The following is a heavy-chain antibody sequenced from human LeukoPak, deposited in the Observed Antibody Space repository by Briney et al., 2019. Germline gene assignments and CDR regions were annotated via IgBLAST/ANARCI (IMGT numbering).Heavy chain of an antibody. CDR1: GFIFTRYV. D-gene: IGHD3-22*01. V-gene: IGHV3-21*01. CDR2: ISSRSSYI. Sequence: GGSLRLSCGASGFIFTRYVMNWVRQAPGKGLEWVSSISSRSSYIYYADSVKGRFTISRDNAKNSLYLQMNSLRAEDTAVYYCARGLRFDSSGYYWWGQGTLVTVSS. CDR3: ARGLRFDSSGYYW. J-gene: IGHJ4*02.